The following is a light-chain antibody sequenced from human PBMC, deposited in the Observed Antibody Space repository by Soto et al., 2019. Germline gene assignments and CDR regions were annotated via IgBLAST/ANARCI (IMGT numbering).Light chain of an antibody. CDR2: GAS. J-gene: IGKJ3*01. V-gene: IGKV3-20*01. CDR1: QSISSSY. CDR3: QQYGSSPLFT. Sequence: EIVLTQSPGTLSLSPGERATLSCRASQSISSSYLAWYQQKPGQAPRLLIYGASSRATGIPDRFSGSGSGTGFTLTISRLEPEDFAVYYCQQYGSSPLFTFGRGTKVDIK.